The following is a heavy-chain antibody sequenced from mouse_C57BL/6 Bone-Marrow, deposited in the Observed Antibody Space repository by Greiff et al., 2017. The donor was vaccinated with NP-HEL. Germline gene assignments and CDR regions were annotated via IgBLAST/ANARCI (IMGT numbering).Heavy chain of an antibody. CDR1: GYTFTDYE. J-gene: IGHJ2*01. CDR3: TREAFDY. Sequence: QVQLKESGAELARPGASVTLSCKASGYTFTDYEMHWVKQTPVHGLEWIGAIDPETGGTAYNQKFKGKAILTADKSSSTAYMELRSLTSEDSAVYYCTREAFDYWGQGTTLTVSS. V-gene: IGHV1-15*01. CDR2: IDPETGGT.